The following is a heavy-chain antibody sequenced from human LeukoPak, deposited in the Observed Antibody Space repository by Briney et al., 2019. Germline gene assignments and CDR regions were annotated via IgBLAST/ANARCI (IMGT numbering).Heavy chain of an antibody. CDR3: ARQEYCSGGSCYTWFDP. CDR2: IYPGDSDT. V-gene: IGHV5-51*01. CDR1: GYSFTSYW. J-gene: IGHJ5*02. D-gene: IGHD2-15*01. Sequence: GESLKISCKGSGYSFTSYWIGWVRQMPGKGLEWMGIIYPGDSDTKYSPSFQGQVTISADKSISTAYLQWSSLKASDTAMYYCARQEYCSGGSCYTWFDPWGQGTLVIVSS.